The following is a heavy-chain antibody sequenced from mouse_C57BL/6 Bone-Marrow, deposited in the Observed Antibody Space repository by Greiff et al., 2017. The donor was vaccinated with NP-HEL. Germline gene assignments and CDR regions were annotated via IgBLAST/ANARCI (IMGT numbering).Heavy chain of an antibody. CDR3: ARGAY. CDR1: GYAFSNYW. V-gene: IGHV1-80*01. Sequence: QVHVKQSGAELVKPGASVKISCKASGYAFSNYWMNWVKQRPGKGLEWIGQIYPGDGDTNYNGKFKDKATLTADKSSSTAYMQLSRLTAEDSAVYFCARGAYGGQGTLVTVSA. CDR2: IYPGDGDT. J-gene: IGHJ3*01.